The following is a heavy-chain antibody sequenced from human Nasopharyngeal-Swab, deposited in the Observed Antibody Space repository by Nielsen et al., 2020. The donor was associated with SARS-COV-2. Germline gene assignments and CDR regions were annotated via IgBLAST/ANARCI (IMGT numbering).Heavy chain of an antibody. J-gene: IGHJ5*02. V-gene: IGHV4-30-2*01. CDR2: IYHSGST. CDR3: AREIVVVPAPIRYNWFDP. D-gene: IGHD2-2*02. CDR1: GGSISSGGYS. Sequence: SETLSLTCAVSGGSISSGGYSWSWIRQPPGKGLEWIGYIYHSGSTYYNPSLKSRVTISVDRSKNQFSLKLSSVTAADTAVYYCAREIVVVPAPIRYNWFDPWGQGTLVTVSS.